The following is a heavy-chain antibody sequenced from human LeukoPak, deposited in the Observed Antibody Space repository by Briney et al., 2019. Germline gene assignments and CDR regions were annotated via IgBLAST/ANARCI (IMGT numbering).Heavy chain of an antibody. CDR3: AKDLVYFDY. Sequence: LEWVSAISGSGGSTYYAGSVKGRFTISRDNSKNTLYLQMNSLRAEDTAVYYCAKDLVYFDYWGQGTLVTVSS. V-gene: IGHV3-23*01. CDR2: ISGSGGST. J-gene: IGHJ4*02. D-gene: IGHD2-15*01.